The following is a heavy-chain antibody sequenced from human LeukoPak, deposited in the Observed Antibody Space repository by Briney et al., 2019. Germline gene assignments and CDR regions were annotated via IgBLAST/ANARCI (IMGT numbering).Heavy chain of an antibody. Sequence: GGSLRLTCAASGLTVSSHYMSWVRQAPGKGLEWVSFINSGASTFYADSVKGRFTISRDDTKNTLYLQMNSLRAEDTAVYYCASSAIHGSGSYYGYWGQGALVSVSS. D-gene: IGHD3-10*01. CDR3: ASSAIHGSGSYYGY. CDR1: GLTVSSHY. CDR2: INSGAST. J-gene: IGHJ4*02. V-gene: IGHV3-53*01.